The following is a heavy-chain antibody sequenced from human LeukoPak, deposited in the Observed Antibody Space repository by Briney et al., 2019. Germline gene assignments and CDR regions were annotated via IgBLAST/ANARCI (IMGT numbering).Heavy chain of an antibody. CDR1: GFTFSSYG. V-gene: IGHV3-30*02. Sequence: GGSLRLSCAASGFTFSSYGMHWVRQAPGKGLEWVTFIRYDGNNKYYADSVKGRFTISRDNSKNTLYLQMNSLRAEDTAVYYCAKEFCADTSCPSDYWGQGTLVTVSS. CDR2: IRYDGNNK. CDR3: AKEFCADTSCPSDY. D-gene: IGHD2-2*01. J-gene: IGHJ4*02.